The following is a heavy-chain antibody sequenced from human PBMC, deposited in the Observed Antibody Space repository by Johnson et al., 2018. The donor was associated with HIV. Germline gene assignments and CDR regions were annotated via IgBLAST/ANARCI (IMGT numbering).Heavy chain of an antibody. CDR3: ARDEPTDDAFDI. CDR1: GFTFSSYA. CDR2: ISSNGGST. V-gene: IGHV3-64*01. Sequence: VQLLESGGGVVQPGGSLRLSCAASGFTFSSYAMHWVRQAPGKGLEYVSAISSNGGSTYYANSVKGRFTISRDNSKNTLYLQMGSLRAEDMAVYYCARDEPTDDAFDIWGQGTMVTVSS. J-gene: IGHJ3*02.